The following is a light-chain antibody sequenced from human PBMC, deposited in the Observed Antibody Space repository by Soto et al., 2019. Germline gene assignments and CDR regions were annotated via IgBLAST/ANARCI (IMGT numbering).Light chain of an antibody. CDR2: AAS. V-gene: IGKV1-16*01. CDR1: QGVNNY. CDR3: QQYNTYPYT. J-gene: IGKJ2*01. Sequence: DSQMNQSPSSLSASVGDRVTITCRASQGVNNYLAWFQQHAGKAPKSLIFAASNLQSGVPSRFSGSGSGADFTLTITGLQPEDSATYYFQQYNTYPYTFGQGTKLDIK.